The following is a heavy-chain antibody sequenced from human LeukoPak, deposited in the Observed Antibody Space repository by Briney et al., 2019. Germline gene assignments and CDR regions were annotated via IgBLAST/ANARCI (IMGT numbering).Heavy chain of an antibody. J-gene: IGHJ4*02. V-gene: IGHV1-8*02. D-gene: IGHD2-21*01. CDR1: GGTFSSYA. Sequence: GASVKVSCKASGGTFSSYAISWVRQAPGQGLEWMGWMNPNSGNTGYAQKFQGRVTMTRNTSISTAYMELSSLRSEDTAVYYCARGLWSDYWGQGTLVTVSS. CDR2: MNPNSGNT. CDR3: ARGLWSDY.